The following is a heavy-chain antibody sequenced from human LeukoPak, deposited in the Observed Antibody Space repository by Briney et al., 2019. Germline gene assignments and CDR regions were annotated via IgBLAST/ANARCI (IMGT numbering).Heavy chain of an antibody. D-gene: IGHD3-22*01. V-gene: IGHV3-66*01. CDR1: GFTVSSNY. Sequence: GGSLRLSCVASGFTVSSNYMSWVRQAPGKGLEWVSVIYSGGSTYYADSVKGRFTISRDNSKNTLYLQMNSLRAEDTAVYYCARRPINYYDSSGDMSGMDVWGQGTTVTVSS. J-gene: IGHJ6*02. CDR3: ARRPINYYDSSGDMSGMDV. CDR2: IYSGGST.